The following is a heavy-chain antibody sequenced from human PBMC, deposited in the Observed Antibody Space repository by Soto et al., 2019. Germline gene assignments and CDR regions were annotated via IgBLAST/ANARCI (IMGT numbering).Heavy chain of an antibody. V-gene: IGHV1-24*01. CDR2: FDPEDGET. J-gene: IGHJ4*02. Sequence: GASVKVSCKVSGHALIELSIHWVRQAPGKGLEWMGGFDPEDGETIYAQKFQGRVTMTVDTSTDTAYMELSSLRSEDTAVYYCTTLRSWSGFTYWGQGTLVTVSS. CDR1: GHALIELS. D-gene: IGHD3-3*01. CDR3: TTLRSWSGFTY.